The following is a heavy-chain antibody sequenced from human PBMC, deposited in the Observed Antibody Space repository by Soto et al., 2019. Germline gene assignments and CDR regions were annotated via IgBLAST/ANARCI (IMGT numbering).Heavy chain of an antibody. V-gene: IGHV3-30-3*01. Sequence: GGSLRLSCAASGFSFSSYAMHWVRQAPGKGLEWVAVISSDGSNKYYADSVKGRFTISRDNSKNTLYLQMNSLRAEDTAVYYCASSPTYGYYYYYGMDVWGQGTTVTVSS. J-gene: IGHJ6*02. CDR2: ISSDGSNK. D-gene: IGHD2-21*01. CDR1: GFSFSSYA. CDR3: ASSPTYGYYYYYGMDV.